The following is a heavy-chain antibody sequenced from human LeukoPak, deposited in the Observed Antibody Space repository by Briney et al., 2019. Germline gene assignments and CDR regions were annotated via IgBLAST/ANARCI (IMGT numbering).Heavy chain of an antibody. J-gene: IGHJ6*02. CDR1: GFTFSSYE. CDR2: ISSSGSTI. V-gene: IGHV3-48*03. D-gene: IGHD6-19*01. Sequence: GGSLRLSCAASGFTFSSYEMNWVRQAPGKGLEWVSYISSSGSTIYYADSVKGRFTISRNNAKNSLYLQMDSLRAEDTAVYYCARDGSSGWDRYYYYGMDVWGQGTTVTVSS. CDR3: ARDGSSGWDRYYYYGMDV.